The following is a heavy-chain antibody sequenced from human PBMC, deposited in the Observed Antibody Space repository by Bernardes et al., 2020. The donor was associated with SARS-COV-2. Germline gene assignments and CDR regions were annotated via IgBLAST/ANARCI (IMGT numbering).Heavy chain of an antibody. J-gene: IGHJ6*02. CDR1: GGSISSSSYY. CDR3: ARAPKSLNYYGMDV. CDR2: IYYSGST. Sequence: SETLSLTCTVSGGSISSSSYYCGWIRQPPGKGLEWIGSIYYSGSTIHNPSLRSRVTISVETSKNQFFLKLSSVTAADTAVYYCARAPKSLNYYGMDVWGQGSTVTVSS. V-gene: IGHV4-39*07.